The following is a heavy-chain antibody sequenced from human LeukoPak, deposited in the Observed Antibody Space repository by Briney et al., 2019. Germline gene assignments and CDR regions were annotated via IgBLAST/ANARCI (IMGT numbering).Heavy chain of an antibody. V-gene: IGHV3-64D*09. CDR2: TSYNGGST. Sequence: GGSLRLSCSASGFTLSSHAMHWVRQAPGKALEYVSATSYNGGSTYYANSVKDRFTISRDNSKNTLYLQMSSLRPEDTAAFYCVRRTGNYFDYWGQGTLVTVSS. D-gene: IGHD3/OR15-3a*01. CDR1: GFTLSSHA. CDR3: VRRTGNYFDY. J-gene: IGHJ4*02.